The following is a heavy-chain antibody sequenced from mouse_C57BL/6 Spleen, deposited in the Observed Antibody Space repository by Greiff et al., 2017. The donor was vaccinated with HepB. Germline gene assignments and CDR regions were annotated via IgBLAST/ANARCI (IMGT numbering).Heavy chain of an antibody. J-gene: IGHJ4*01. CDR1: GFNIKNTY. CDR2: IDPANGNT. Sequence: EVQLQQSVAELVRPGASVKLSCTASGFNIKNTYMHWVKQRPEQGLEWIGRIDPANGNTKYAPKFQGKATITADNSSNTAYLQLSILTSEYTAIYYCARDGNYPYYAMDYWGQGTSVTVSS. CDR3: ARDGNYPYYAMDY. D-gene: IGHD2-1*01. V-gene: IGHV14-3*01.